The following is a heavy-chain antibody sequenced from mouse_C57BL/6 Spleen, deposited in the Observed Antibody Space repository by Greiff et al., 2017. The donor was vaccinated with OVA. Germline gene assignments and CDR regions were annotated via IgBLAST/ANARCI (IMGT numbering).Heavy chain of an antibody. J-gene: IGHJ2*01. CDR3: ARDYYGSFDY. V-gene: IGHV1-52*01. CDR1: GYTFTSYW. D-gene: IGHD1-1*01. CDR2: IDPSDSET. Sequence: VQLQQPGAELVRPGSSVKLSCKASGYTFTSYWMHWVKQRPIQGLEWIGNIDPSDSETHYNQKFKDKATLTVDKSSSTAYMQRSSLTSEDSAVYYCARDYYGSFDYWGQGTTLTVSS.